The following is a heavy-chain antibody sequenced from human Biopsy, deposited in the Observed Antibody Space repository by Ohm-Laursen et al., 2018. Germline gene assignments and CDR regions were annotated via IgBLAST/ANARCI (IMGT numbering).Heavy chain of an antibody. V-gene: IGHV4-4*08. CDR2: IYSSGGT. D-gene: IGHD2-2*01. J-gene: IGHJ5*02. CDR3: ARRSYTRDNWFDP. CDR1: GGSLSLSY. Sequence: SETLSLTCNVSGGSLSLSYWSWIRQPPGKGLEWIGYIYSSGGTDYNPSLKSRVTISLDTSKNQFSLTLTSVTVADTAIYYCARRSYTRDNWFDPWGQGTLVTVSS.